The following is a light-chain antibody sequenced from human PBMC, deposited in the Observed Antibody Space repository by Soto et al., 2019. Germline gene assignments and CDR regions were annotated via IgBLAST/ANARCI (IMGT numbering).Light chain of an antibody. J-gene: IGKJ5*01. CDR3: QQYGSSPFT. V-gene: IGKV3-20*01. Sequence: VLTQSPGTLSLSPGDRATLSCRASQSVSNNYLAWYQQKPGQAPRLLIYGASSRATGIPARLSGSGSGTDFTLTISSLEPEDFAVYYCQQYGSSPFTCGQGTRLEIK. CDR2: GAS. CDR1: QSVSNNY.